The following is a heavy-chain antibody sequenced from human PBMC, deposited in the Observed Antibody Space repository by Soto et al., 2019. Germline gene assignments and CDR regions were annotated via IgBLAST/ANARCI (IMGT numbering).Heavy chain of an antibody. CDR3: ASAKTGAYFDY. Sequence: EVQLVESGGGLVQPGGSLRLSCAASGFTFSSYAMHWVRQAPGKGLEYVSAISSNGGSTYYANSVKGRFTISRDNSKNTLCLQMGSLRAEDMAVYYCASAKTGAYFDYWGQGTLVTVSS. CDR2: ISSNGGST. J-gene: IGHJ4*02. CDR1: GFTFSSYA. D-gene: IGHD3-10*01. V-gene: IGHV3-64*01.